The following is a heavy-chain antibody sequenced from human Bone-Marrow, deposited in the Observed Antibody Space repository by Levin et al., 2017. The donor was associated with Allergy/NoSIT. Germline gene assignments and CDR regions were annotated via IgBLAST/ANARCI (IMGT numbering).Heavy chain of an antibody. D-gene: IGHD3-22*01. CDR3: ARHSSYSSGPGWFDP. CDR2: IYYNGIT. J-gene: IGHJ5*02. V-gene: IGHV4-39*01. CDR1: GGSVSGTPYY. Sequence: LSQTLSLTCTVSGGSVSGTPYYWAWIRQSPGKGLEWIGSIYYNGITYYNPSLKSRVTMSLDTSKNQFSLRLNSVTAADTAVFWCARHSSYSSGPGWFDPWGQGTLVTVSS.